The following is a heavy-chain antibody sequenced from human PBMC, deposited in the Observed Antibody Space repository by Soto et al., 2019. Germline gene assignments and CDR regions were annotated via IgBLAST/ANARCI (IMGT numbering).Heavy chain of an antibody. CDR1: GGSISSSNW. J-gene: IGHJ4*02. D-gene: IGHD6-13*01. V-gene: IGHV4-4*02. CDR2: IDHSGST. Sequence: QVQLQESGPGLVKPSGTLSLTCAVSGGSISSSNWWSWVRQPPGKGLEWIGEIDHSGSTNYNPSLKSRVTISVDKCKNEFSLKLSSVTATDTAVYYCASSSSWYYGVDYWGQGTLVTVSS. CDR3: ASSSSWYYGVDY.